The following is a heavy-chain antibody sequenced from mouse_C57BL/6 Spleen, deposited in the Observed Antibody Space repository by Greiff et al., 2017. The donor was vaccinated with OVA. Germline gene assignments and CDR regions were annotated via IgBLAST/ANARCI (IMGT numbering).Heavy chain of an antibody. CDR1: GYTFTDYY. Sequence: EVQRVESGPVLVKPGASVKMSCKASGYTFTDYYMNWVKQSHGKSLEWIGVINPYNGGTSYNQKFKGEATLTVDKSSSTAYMELNSLTSEDSAVYYCARIYYDYDRFDYWGQGTTLTVSS. CDR2: INPYNGGT. D-gene: IGHD2-4*01. J-gene: IGHJ2*01. CDR3: ARIYYDYDRFDY. V-gene: IGHV1-19*01.